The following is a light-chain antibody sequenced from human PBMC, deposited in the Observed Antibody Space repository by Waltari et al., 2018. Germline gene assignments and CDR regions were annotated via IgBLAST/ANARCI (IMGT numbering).Light chain of an antibody. CDR1: RSNIGAGYD. Sequence: QSVLTQPPSASGAPGQRVTISCTGSRSNIGAGYDVHWYQQLPGRAPKILIYGNSNRHPAVPDLFSGATTGTSASLAITGLQAEDEADYYCQTYDSSLGGWVFGGVTTLTVL. CDR3: QTYDSSLGGWV. J-gene: IGLJ3*02. V-gene: IGLV1-40*01. CDR2: GNS.